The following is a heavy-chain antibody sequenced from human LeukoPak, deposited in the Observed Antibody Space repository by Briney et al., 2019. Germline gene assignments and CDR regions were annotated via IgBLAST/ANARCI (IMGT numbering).Heavy chain of an antibody. Sequence: GSLRLSCAASGFTFSSYEMNWIRQPPGKGLEWIGNIYYSGSTYYNPSLKRRVTISVDTSKNQFSLKLTSVTAADTAVYYCARDRRGSPSDFLHWGQGTLVTVSS. V-gene: IGHV4-59*12. D-gene: IGHD5-12*01. J-gene: IGHJ1*01. CDR1: GFTFSSYE. CDR2: IYYSGST. CDR3: ARDRRGSPSDFLH.